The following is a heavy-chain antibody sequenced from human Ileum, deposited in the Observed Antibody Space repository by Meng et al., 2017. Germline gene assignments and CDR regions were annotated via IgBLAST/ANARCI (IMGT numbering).Heavy chain of an antibody. V-gene: IGHV7-4-1*02. CDR2: INMGNGNP. CDR3: ARDNYDTASRFDY. J-gene: IGHJ4*02. D-gene: IGHD3-22*01. CDR1: GYPFTSYA. Sequence: ASVKVSCKASGYPFTSYAINWLRQAPGQGPEWMGWINMGNGNPSYAQGFTGRFVFSLDTSVSTAYVQISNLKVEDTAMYYCARDNYDTASRFDYWGQGNQVTVGS.